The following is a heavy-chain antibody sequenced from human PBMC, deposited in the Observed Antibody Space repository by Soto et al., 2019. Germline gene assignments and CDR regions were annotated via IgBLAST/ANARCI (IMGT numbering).Heavy chain of an antibody. D-gene: IGHD3-22*01. CDR2: IYYSGST. V-gene: IGHV4-31*03. CDR1: GGSISSGGYY. Sequence: QVQLQESGPGLVKPSQTLSLTCTVSGGSISSGGYYWSWIRQHPGKGLEWIGYIYYSGSTYYNPSLKSRVTIPVDTSKNQVALKLSCVTAAGTAVYYCARDLKGYYDSSGYYDYWGQGTLVTVSS. CDR3: ARDLKGYYDSSGYYDY. J-gene: IGHJ4*02.